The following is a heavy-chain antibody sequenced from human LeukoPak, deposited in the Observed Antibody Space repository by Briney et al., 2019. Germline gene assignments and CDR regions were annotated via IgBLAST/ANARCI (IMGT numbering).Heavy chain of an antibody. CDR2: IYYSGST. Sequence: QASETLSLTCTVSGGSISSSSYYWGWIRQPPGKGLEWIGSIYYSGSTYYNPSLKSRVTISVDTSKNQFSLKLSSVTAADTAVYYCATLDTPNYFDYWGQGTLVTVSS. J-gene: IGHJ4*02. CDR3: ATLDTPNYFDY. V-gene: IGHV4-39*01. CDR1: GGSISSSSYY.